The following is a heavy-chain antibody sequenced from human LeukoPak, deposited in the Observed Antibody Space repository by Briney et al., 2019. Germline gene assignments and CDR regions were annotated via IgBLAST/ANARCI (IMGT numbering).Heavy chain of an antibody. V-gene: IGHV3-7*01. D-gene: IGHD6-25*01. CDR2: INPDGSQK. J-gene: IGHJ5*02. CDR1: GFTFSSYA. Sequence: PGGPLRLSCAASGFTFSSYAMNWVRQAPGKGLEWVANINPDGSQKYYVDSVKGRFTISRDNAKNSLFLQMNSLRVEETAVYYCFTGGGSWGQGTLVTVSS. CDR3: FTGGGS.